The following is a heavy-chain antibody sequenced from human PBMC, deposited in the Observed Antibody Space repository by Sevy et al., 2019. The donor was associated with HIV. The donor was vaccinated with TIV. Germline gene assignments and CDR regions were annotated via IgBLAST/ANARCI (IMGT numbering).Heavy chain of an antibody. V-gene: IGHV3-74*01. Sequence: GGSLRLSCEASGFDFSSHWMQWVRQAPGKGLVWVSRMNTDGSSTNYADSVKGRFTIYRDNAKNTLYLEMNNLRDEDTALYYCATPRFDFWGPGTLVTVSS. J-gene: IGHJ4*02. CDR3: ATPRFDF. CDR2: MNTDGSST. CDR1: GFDFSSHW.